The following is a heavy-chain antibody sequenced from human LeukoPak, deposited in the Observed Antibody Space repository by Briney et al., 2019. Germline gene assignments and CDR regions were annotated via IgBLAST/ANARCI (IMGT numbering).Heavy chain of an antibody. CDR3: ARRSGSFQGDYNFDY. D-gene: IGHD1-26*01. J-gene: IGHJ4*02. CDR1: GYIFTSYW. CDR2: IYPGDSDT. Sequence: GESLKISCKGSGYIFTSYWIAWVRQMPGKGLEWMGIIYPGDSDTRYRPSFQGQVTISADKSISTAYLQWSSLKASDTAMYHCARRSGSFQGDYNFDYWGQGTLVTVSS. V-gene: IGHV5-51*01.